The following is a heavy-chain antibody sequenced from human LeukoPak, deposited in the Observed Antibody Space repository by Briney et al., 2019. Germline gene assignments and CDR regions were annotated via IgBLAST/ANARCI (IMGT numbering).Heavy chain of an antibody. J-gene: IGHJ4*02. V-gene: IGHV2-5*01. CDR1: GFSLSTNGVG. D-gene: IGHD3-10*01. CDR3: AHKHLFGSRTEFDY. CDR2: IHWNTDV. Sequence: SGPTLVKPTQTLTLTCTFSGFSLSTNGVGVGWIRQAPGKALEWLALIHWNTDVRYSPSLKSRLTITRDTSENQVVLTMTNMDPVDTATYFCAHKHLFGSRTEFDYWGQGTLVTVSS.